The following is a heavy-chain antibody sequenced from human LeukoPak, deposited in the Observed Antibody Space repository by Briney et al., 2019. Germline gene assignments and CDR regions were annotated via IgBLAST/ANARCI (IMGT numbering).Heavy chain of an antibody. D-gene: IGHD2-21*01. CDR2: ISSSSSTI. CDR3: ARLYCGGDCYGLPAFDI. J-gene: IGHJ3*02. Sequence: PRGSLRLSCAASGFTFSSYSMNWVRQAPGKGLEWVSYISSSSSTIYYADSVKGRFTISRDNAKNSLYLQMNSLRAEDTAVYYCARLYCGGDCYGLPAFDIWGQGTMVTVSS. V-gene: IGHV3-48*01. CDR1: GFTFSSYS.